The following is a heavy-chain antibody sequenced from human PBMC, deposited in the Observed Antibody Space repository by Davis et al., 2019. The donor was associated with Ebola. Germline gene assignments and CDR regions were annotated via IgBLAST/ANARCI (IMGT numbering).Heavy chain of an antibody. V-gene: IGHV6-1*01. J-gene: IGHJ4*02. CDR1: GDSVFGKNGA. CDR2: TYYNSKWYN. Sequence: HSQTLSLTCAISGDSVFGKNGAWNWIRQSPSRGLEWLGRTYYNSKWYNDYAVSVKSRMTINADTSKNQFSLQLNSVTPEDTAVYYCARFRWELRGFDYWGQGTLVTVSS. CDR3: ARFRWELRGFDY. D-gene: IGHD1-26*01.